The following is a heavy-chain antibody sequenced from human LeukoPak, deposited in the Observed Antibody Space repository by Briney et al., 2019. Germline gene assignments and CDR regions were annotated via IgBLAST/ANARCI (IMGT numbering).Heavy chain of an antibody. CDR2: ISGSGVTT. Sequence: PGGSLRLSCAASGFTLSSYAMSWVRQAPGKGLEWVSGISGSGVTTYYADSVKGRFTISRDNSNNTLYLHMSSLRAGDTAVYYCARDRPPFSHYYFYYRMDVWGQGTTVTVSS. CDR1: GFTLSSYA. CDR3: ARDRPPFSHYYFYYRMDV. J-gene: IGHJ6*02. V-gene: IGHV3-23*01.